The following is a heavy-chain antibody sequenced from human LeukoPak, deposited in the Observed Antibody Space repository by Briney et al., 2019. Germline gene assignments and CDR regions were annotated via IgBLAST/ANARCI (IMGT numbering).Heavy chain of an antibody. CDR3: ARVFRGYTDGITMVRGVGDY. J-gene: IGHJ4*02. V-gene: IGHV1-46*01. Sequence: ASVKVSCKASGYTFTSYYMHWVRQAPGQGLEWMGIINPSGGSTSYAQKFQGGVTMTRDTSTSTVYMELSSLRSEDTAVYYCARVFRGYTDGITMVRGVGDYWGQGTLVTVSS. CDR1: GYTFTSYY. D-gene: IGHD3-10*01. CDR2: INPSGGST.